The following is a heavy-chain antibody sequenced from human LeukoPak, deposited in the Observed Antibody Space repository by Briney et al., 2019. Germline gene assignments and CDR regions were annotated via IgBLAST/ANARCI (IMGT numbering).Heavy chain of an antibody. V-gene: IGHV4-61*02. Sequence: SETLSLTCTVSGGSISSGSYYWSWIRQPAGKGLEWIGRIYTSGSTNYNPSLKSRVTISVDTSKNQFSLKLSSVTAADTAVYYCARVRIAAAGLTLDVWGKGTTVTVSS. CDR2: IYTSGST. CDR3: ARVRIAAAGLTLDV. D-gene: IGHD6-13*01. J-gene: IGHJ6*04. CDR1: GGSISSGSYY.